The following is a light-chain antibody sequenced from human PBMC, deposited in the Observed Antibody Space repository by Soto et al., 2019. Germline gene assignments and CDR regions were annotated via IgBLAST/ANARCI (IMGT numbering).Light chain of an antibody. CDR1: SSDVGGYDY. Sequence: QSVLTQPASVSGSPGQSVTISCTGTSSDVGGYDYVSWYQQHPGKAPKLMIYEVSNRPSGVSNRFSGSKSGNTASLTISGLQAEDEADYYCSSYTTTKTYVFGTGTKVTVX. CDR2: EVS. J-gene: IGLJ1*01. V-gene: IGLV2-14*01. CDR3: SSYTTTKTYV.